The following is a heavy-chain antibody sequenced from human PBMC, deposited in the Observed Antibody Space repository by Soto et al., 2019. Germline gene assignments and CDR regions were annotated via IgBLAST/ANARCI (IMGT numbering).Heavy chain of an antibody. D-gene: IGHD4-17*01. V-gene: IGHV4-34*01. Sequence: SETLSLTCAVYGGSFSGYYWSWIRQPPGKGLEWIGYIYYSGSTYYNPSLKSRVTISVDLSKNQFSLRLSSVTTADTALYYCARTTAVPNSLRSRYFFDYWGQGTLVTVSS. J-gene: IGHJ4*02. CDR3: ARTTAVPNSLRSRYFFDY. CDR2: IYYSGST. CDR1: GGSFSGYY.